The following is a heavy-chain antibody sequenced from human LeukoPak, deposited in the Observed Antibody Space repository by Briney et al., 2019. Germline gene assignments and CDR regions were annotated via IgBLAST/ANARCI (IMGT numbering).Heavy chain of an antibody. CDR3: ARAVSGRFDY. V-gene: IGHV4-59*08. J-gene: IGHJ4*02. Sequence: SETLSLTWTVSGGSMSPYHWGWIRQPPGKGLEWTGYIYYSGSTNYNPSLKSRLTISVDTSKNQFSLKLSSVTAADTAIYYCARAVSGRFDYWGQGTLVTVSS. CDR2: IYYSGST. CDR1: GGSMSPYH. D-gene: IGHD6-19*01.